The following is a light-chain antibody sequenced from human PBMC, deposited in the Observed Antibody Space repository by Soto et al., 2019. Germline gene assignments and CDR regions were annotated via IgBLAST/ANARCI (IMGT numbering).Light chain of an antibody. CDR3: QQSYSRT. J-gene: IGKJ1*01. CDR1: QSISSY. V-gene: IGKV1-39*01. Sequence: DIQMTQSPSSLSASVGDRVTITCRASQSISSYLNWYQQKPGKAPKLLIYAASSLQSGVPSRFSGSGSGTDFTLTISSLQLEDFATYYCQQSYSRTFGQGTKVDIK. CDR2: AAS.